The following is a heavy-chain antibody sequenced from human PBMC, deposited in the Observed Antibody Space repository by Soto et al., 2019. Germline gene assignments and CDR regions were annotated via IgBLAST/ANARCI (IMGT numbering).Heavy chain of an antibody. CDR3: AKERGRHLNFAMDV. Sequence: GGSLRLSCVVSGLPFSDYGFHWVRQSPGKGLDWVAAISYDGSFVYYADSVRGRFTISRDNSRNNLDLQMNTLRHEDTAVYYCAKERGRHLNFAMDVWAQGTPVTVSS. V-gene: IGHV3-30*18. J-gene: IGHJ6*02. CDR1: GLPFSDYG. CDR2: ISYDGSFV. D-gene: IGHD1-26*01.